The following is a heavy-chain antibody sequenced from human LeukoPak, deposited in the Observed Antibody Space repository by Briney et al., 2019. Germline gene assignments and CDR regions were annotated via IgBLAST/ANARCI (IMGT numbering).Heavy chain of an antibody. Sequence: ASVTVSCTASGYTFTGYYMHWVRQAPGQGLEWMGWINPNSGGTNYAQKFQGWVTMTRDTSISTAYMELSRLRSDDTAVYYCARGRGVITTGFDYWGQGTLVTVSS. V-gene: IGHV1-2*04. D-gene: IGHD3-22*01. J-gene: IGHJ4*02. CDR1: GYTFTGYY. CDR2: INPNSGGT. CDR3: ARGRGVITTGFDY.